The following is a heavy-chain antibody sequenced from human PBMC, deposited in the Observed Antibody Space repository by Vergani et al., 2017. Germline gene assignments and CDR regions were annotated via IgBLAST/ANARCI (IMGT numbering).Heavy chain of an antibody. CDR3: VRTEYCTGIACNTRFDS. Sequence: EVQLVESGGGLVKPGGSLRLSCVASGFSFNTYWMHWVRQVPGKGLMWVARIDEYGNRATYGDFETGRFTISRDNAKNTVFLQMNNLRADDAGVYYCVRTEYCTGIACNTRFDSWGQGGLVTVSS. D-gene: IGHD2-8*02. J-gene: IGHJ5*01. CDR2: IDEYGNRA. CDR1: GFSFNTYW. V-gene: IGHV3-74*02.